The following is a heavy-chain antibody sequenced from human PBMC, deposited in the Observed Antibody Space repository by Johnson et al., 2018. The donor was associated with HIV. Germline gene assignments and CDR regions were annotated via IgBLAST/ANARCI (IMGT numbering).Heavy chain of an antibody. V-gene: IGHV3-11*04. D-gene: IGHD4-17*01. CDR3: ANSADYGDYGSPDAFDI. Sequence: QVQLVESGGGLVKPGGSLRLSCAASGFIFSDYYMNWIRQAPGKGLEWVSYFSSSGTTIYYADSVKGRFTISRDNAKNSLYLQMNSLRAEDTAVYYCANSADYGDYGSPDAFDIWGQGTMVTVSS. J-gene: IGHJ3*02. CDR2: FSSSGTTI. CDR1: GFIFSDYY.